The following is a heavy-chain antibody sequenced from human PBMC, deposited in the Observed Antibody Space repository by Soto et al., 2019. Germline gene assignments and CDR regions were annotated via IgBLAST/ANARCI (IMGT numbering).Heavy chain of an antibody. V-gene: IGHV1-46*03. CDR2: MNPSGGVT. CDR3: ASSEAVPTASYYYWYINV. D-gene: IGHD2-2*01. CDR1: GYTFTDYY. J-gene: IGHJ6*03. Sequence: QVQLVQSGAEVKKPGASVRISCKASGYTFTDYYLHWVRQAPGQGLEWMGIMNPSGGVTSYAQKFQGMVAVTSDTSTSTVYMQMSSMASEDPAFYYCASSEAVPTASYYYWYINVWGIGTTVTVSS.